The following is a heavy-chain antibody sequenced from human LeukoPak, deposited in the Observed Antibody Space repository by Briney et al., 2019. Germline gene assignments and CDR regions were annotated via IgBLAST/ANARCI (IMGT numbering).Heavy chain of an antibody. CDR2: IYYSGST. CDR3: ARHTPIPLVRGGFYYVMDV. D-gene: IGHD3-10*01. V-gene: IGHV4-59*08. Sequence: SETLSLTCTVSGGSISSYYWSWTRQPPGKGLEYIGYIYYSGSTNYNPSLKSRVTLPVDTSKNQFSLKLGSVTAADTAVYYCARHTPIPLVRGGFYYVMDVWGQGTTVTVSS. J-gene: IGHJ6*02. CDR1: GGSISSYY.